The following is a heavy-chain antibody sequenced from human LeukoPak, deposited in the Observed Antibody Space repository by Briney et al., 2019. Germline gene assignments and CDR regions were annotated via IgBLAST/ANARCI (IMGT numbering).Heavy chain of an antibody. CDR1: GFSFSGYA. CDR3: AKYSSSSLTSYADY. V-gene: IGHV3-23*01. D-gene: IGHD6-6*01. J-gene: IGHJ4*02. CDR2: VSDSGVNT. Sequence: GGSLRLSCEASGFSFSGYAMSWVRQAPGKGLDWVSGVSDSGVNTYYADSVKGRFTISRDNSKNTLYLQMNSLRAEDTAVYYCAKYSSSSLTSYADYWGQGTLVTVSS.